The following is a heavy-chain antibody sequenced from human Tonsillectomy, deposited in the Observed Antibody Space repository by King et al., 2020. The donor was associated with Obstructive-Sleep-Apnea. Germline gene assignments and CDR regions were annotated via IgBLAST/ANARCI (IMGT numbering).Heavy chain of an antibody. J-gene: IGHJ6*02. Sequence: VQLQESGPGLVKPSQTLSLTCAVSGGSIRSGGYSWSWIRQPPGKGLEWIGYIHNNGRTYYNPSLESRLSTSVDTSKSQFSLKLSSVTAADTAVYYCARVGSEIRGVRDGLDVWGQGTTVTVSS. CDR2: IHNNGRT. CDR3: ARVGSEIRGVRDGLDV. CDR1: GGSIRSGGYS. V-gene: IGHV4-30-4*07. D-gene: IGHD3-10*01.